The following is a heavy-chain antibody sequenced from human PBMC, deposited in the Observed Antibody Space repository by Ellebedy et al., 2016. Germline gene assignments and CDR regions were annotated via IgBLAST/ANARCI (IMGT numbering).Heavy chain of an antibody. CDR1: GYTLTGLA. D-gene: IGHD3-9*01. CDR3: TVAGKELRYIDWVPDV. CDR2: FDAEDGET. Sequence: ASVKVSCKVSGYTLTGLAVQWVRQAPGKGLQWMGGFDAEDGETVYSQKFQGRVTMTEDPSTDTTYMELKSLTSEDTAVYFCTVAGKELRYIDWVPDVWGQGTLVTVSS. V-gene: IGHV1-24*01. J-gene: IGHJ4*02.